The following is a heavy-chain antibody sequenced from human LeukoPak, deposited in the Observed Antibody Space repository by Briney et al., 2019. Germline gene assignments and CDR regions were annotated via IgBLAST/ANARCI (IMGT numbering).Heavy chain of an antibody. Sequence: SVKVSCKASGGTFSSYGISWVRQAPGQGLEWMGGIIPIFGTANYAQKFQGRVTITADESTSTAFLELSSLRSEDTAVYYCARQQGTYYYDSSGRPGAFDIWGQGTMVTVSS. V-gene: IGHV1-69*13. CDR1: GGTFSSYG. CDR3: ARQQGTYYYDSSGRPGAFDI. D-gene: IGHD3-22*01. J-gene: IGHJ3*02. CDR2: IIPIFGTA.